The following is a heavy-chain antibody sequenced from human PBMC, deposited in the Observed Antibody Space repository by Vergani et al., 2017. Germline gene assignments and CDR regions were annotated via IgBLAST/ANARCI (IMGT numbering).Heavy chain of an antibody. CDR1: GFSIDNGYY. Sequence: QVQLQESGPGLVKPSETLSLTCAVSGFSIDNGYYWDWIRQPPGKGLEWIGSIYRTGRTHFNPFLKSRVTISVDTSNNHFSLRLNSLTAADTAVYYCARRSGIVYNIFSGTQYVFDVWGQESLVTIAS. D-gene: IGHD3-9*01. J-gene: IGHJ6*01. V-gene: IGHV4-38-2*01. CDR3: ARRSGIVYNIFSGTQYVFDV. CDR2: IYRTGRT.